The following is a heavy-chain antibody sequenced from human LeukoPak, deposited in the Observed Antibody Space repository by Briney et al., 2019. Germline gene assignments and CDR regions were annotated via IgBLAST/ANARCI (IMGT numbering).Heavy chain of an antibody. J-gene: IGHJ4*02. CDR1: GGSISSSSYY. D-gene: IGHD6-13*01. CDR3: ARHDAAESPPILFDY. CDR2: IYYSGST. Sequence: SETLSLTCTVSGGSISSSSYYWGWIRQPPGKGLEWIGSIYYSGSTYYNPSLKSRVTISVDTSKNQFSLRLSSVTAADTAVYYCARHDAAESPPILFDYWGQGTLVTVSS. V-gene: IGHV4-39*01.